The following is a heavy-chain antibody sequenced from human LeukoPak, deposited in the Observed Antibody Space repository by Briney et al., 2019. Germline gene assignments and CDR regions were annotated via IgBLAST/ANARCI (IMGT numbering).Heavy chain of an antibody. J-gene: IGHJ4*02. CDR1: GGSIGTYY. D-gene: IGHD5-12*01. CDR3: ARGFDSKSTYFDY. Sequence: PSETLSLTCSVSGGSIGTYYWSWIRQSPGKGLEWIGWVYYTGHTKYNSSLKSRVTISLDTSKNQFSLRLTSVTAADTAVYYCARGFDSKSTYFDYWGQGTLVTVSS. V-gene: IGHV4-59*01. CDR2: VYYTGHT.